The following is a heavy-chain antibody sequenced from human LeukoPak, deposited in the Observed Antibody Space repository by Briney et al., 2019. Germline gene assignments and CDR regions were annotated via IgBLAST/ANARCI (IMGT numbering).Heavy chain of an antibody. J-gene: IGHJ3*02. Sequence: GGSLRLSCAASGFTFSSYSMHCVRQAPGKGLEWVSSISSSSSYIYYADSVKRRFNISRDNAKNSLYLQMNSLRAEDTAVYYCASGRSDAFDIWGQGTMVTVSS. CDR3: ASGRSDAFDI. CDR1: GFTFSSYS. CDR2: ISSSSSYI. D-gene: IGHD1-26*01. V-gene: IGHV3-21*01.